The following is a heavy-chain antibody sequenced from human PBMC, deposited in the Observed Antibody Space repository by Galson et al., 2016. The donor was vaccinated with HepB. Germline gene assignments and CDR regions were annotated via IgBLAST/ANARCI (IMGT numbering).Heavy chain of an antibody. CDR1: GFTVSSDY. V-gene: IGHV3-66*02. CDR2: IYSGGDT. D-gene: IGHD4-17*01. Sequence: SLRLSCAVSGFTVSSDYMSWVRQAPGKELEWVSVIYSGGDTYYADSVKGRFTISRDNSKNTLYVQMNSLRPENTDVYYCARDIHTVTMPPYFYGLDVWGKGTTVTVSS. J-gene: IGHJ6*04. CDR3: ARDIHTVTMPPYFYGLDV.